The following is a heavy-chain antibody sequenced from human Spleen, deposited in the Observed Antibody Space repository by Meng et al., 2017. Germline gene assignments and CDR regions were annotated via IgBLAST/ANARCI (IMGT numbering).Heavy chain of an antibody. Sequence: VQLVESGGGVVQPGRSLRLPCAASGFTFGNYDMSWVRQALGKGLEWVAGIGRSADNTKYADSVKGRFSISRDNSKNTLYLQMNSLRAEDTAVYYCAKKATMTAYYFDYWGQGTLVTVSS. CDR2: IGRSADNT. D-gene: IGHD2-21*02. V-gene: IGHV3-23*04. CDR1: GFTFGNYD. CDR3: AKKATMTAYYFDY. J-gene: IGHJ4*02.